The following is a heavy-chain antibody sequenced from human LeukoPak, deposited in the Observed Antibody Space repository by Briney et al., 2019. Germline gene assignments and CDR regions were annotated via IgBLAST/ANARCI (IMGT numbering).Heavy chain of an antibody. CDR3: ARIFIRNGYSSYFDC. CDR2: FYQSGTT. CDR1: GFSISSGHY. D-gene: IGHD5-18*01. V-gene: IGHV4-38-2*02. J-gene: IGHJ4*02. Sequence: SETLSLTCTVSGFSISSGHYWGWVRPPPGAGLEWIGSFYQSGTTYYNPSLKSRVTTSVDMSKNQFSLRLRPVTAADTAVYYCARIFIRNGYSSYFDCWGQGTLVTVSS.